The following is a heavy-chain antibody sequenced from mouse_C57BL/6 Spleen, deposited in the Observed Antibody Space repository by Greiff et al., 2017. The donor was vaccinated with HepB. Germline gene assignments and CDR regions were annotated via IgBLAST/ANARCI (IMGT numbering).Heavy chain of an antibody. V-gene: IGHV3-6*01. CDR2: ISYDGSN. J-gene: IGHJ1*03. CDR1: GYSITSGYY. D-gene: IGHD1-1*01. Sequence: ESGPGLVKPSQSLSLTCSVTGYSITSGYYWNWIRQFPGNKLEWMGYISYDGSNNYNPSLKNRISITRDTSKNQFFLKLNSVTTEDTATYYCARHYGSSDWYFDVWGTGTTVTVSS. CDR3: ARHYGSSDWYFDV.